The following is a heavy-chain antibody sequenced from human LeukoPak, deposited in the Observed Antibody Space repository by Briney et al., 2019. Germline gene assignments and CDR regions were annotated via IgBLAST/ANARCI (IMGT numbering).Heavy chain of an antibody. D-gene: IGHD3-3*01. CDR1: GYTFTGYY. CDR3: ASHERLNYDFWSDGLPRDY. J-gene: IGHJ4*02. V-gene: IGHV1-2*02. Sequence: ASVKVSCKASGYTFTGYYMHWVRQAPGQGLERMGWINPNSGGTNYVQKFQGGVTMTRDTSISTAYMELSRLRSDDTAVYYCASHERLNYDFWSDGLPRDYWGQGTLVTVSS. CDR2: INPNSGGT.